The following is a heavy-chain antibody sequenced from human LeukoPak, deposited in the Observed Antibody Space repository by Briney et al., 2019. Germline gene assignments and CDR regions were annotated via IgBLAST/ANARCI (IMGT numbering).Heavy chain of an antibody. Sequence: PGGSLRLSCIGTGFTFSSDAMGWVRQAPGKGLEWVSGISGSGGSTYYADSVRGRFTISRDNSKNTLYLQMNSLRVEDTAVYSCAKDRGRTWVQVANWGQGTLVTVSS. CDR3: AKDRGRTWVQVAN. V-gene: IGHV3-23*01. J-gene: IGHJ4*02. D-gene: IGHD2-15*01. CDR2: ISGSGGST. CDR1: GFTFSSDA.